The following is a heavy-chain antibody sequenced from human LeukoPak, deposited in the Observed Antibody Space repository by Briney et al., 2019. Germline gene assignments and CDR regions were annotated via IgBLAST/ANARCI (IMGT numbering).Heavy chain of an antibody. Sequence: GGSLTLSCAASGFTFSIYEMNWVPRAPGKGLEWVSYISSSGSTIYNANYVMGRFAISSDNAKNSLCLQINGMIAEDTPVYLFAELCNTMIGGVWGKGTTVTVSS. CDR1: GFTFSIYE. D-gene: IGHD3-10*02. J-gene: IGHJ6*04. CDR3: AELCNTMIGGV. CDR2: ISSSGSTI. V-gene: IGHV3-48*03.